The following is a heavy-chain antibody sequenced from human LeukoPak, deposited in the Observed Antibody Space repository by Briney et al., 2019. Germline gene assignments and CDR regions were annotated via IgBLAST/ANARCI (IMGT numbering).Heavy chain of an antibody. Sequence: ASVKVSCKASGYTFTSYGISWVRQAPGQGLEWMGGIIPIFGTANYAQKFQGRVTITADESTSTAYMELSSLRSEDTAVYYCARPVPGEGDAFDIWGQGTMVTVSS. CDR3: ARPVPGEGDAFDI. J-gene: IGHJ3*02. D-gene: IGHD7-27*01. CDR1: GYTFTSYG. CDR2: IIPIFGTA. V-gene: IGHV1-69*13.